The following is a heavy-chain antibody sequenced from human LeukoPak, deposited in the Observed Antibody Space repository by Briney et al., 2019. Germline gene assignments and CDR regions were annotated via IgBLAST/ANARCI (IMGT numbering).Heavy chain of an antibody. CDR1: GITFSRYG. Sequence: GGSLRLSCAASGITFSRYGMHWVRQAPGKGLEWVTFIRYDGSIKYYADSVKGRFTISRDNSKNTLYLQMNSLRAEDTAVYYCARLREIPVFGVVTKSTSYFDYWGQGTLVTVSS. CDR3: ARLREIPVFGVVTKSTSYFDY. V-gene: IGHV3-30*02. D-gene: IGHD3-3*01. CDR2: IRYDGSIK. J-gene: IGHJ4*02.